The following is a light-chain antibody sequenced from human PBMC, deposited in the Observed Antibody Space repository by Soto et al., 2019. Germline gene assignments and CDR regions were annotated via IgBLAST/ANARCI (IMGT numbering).Light chain of an antibody. V-gene: IGLV1-40*01. CDR1: SSNIGAPYD. J-gene: IGLJ1*01. CDR2: GNN. CDR3: QSYDKSLSGSRV. Sequence: QSVLTQPPSVSGAPGQRVTISCTGSSSNIGAPYDVHWYQQLPGTAPKLLIYGNNNRPSGVPDRFSGSKSGTSASLAITGLQAEDEGDYYCQSYDKSLSGSRVFGTGTKVTVL.